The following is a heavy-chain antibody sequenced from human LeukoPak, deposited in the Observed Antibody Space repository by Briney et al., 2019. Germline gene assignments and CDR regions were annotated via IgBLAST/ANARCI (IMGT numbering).Heavy chain of an antibody. J-gene: IGHJ1*01. CDR2: IWSVGRDK. Sequence: GGSLRLSCAASGFTFSHYGMHWVRQTAGGGLEWVAVIWSVGRDKYYAKSVKGRFTISRDDSKNSLFLQMNSLRAEDTAVYYSAKDAQRGFDYSNSLQNWGQGILVTVSS. V-gene: IGHV3-33*06. D-gene: IGHD4-11*01. CDR1: GFTFSHYG. CDR3: AKDAQRGFDYSNSLQN.